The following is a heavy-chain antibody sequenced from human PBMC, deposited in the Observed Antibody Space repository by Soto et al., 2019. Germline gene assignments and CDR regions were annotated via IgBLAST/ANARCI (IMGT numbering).Heavy chain of an antibody. V-gene: IGHV3-7*01. D-gene: IGHD6-13*01. Sequence: EVQVVESGGGLVQPGGSLRLSCAASGFTFSKYWMSWVRQAPGKGLEWVANIKEDGSEKYYVDSVKGRFTSSRDNAKNSLYLKMNSLRAEDTAVYYCARVPVKVAAGTAWLDPWGQGTLVTVSS. J-gene: IGHJ5*02. CDR3: ARVPVKVAAGTAWLDP. CDR2: IKEDGSEK. CDR1: GFTFSKYW.